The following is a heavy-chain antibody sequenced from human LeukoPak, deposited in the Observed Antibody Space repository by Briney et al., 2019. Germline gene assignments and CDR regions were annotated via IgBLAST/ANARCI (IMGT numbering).Heavy chain of an antibody. CDR2: INHSGST. D-gene: IGHD3-22*01. CDR3: AKSNGYGLIDI. V-gene: IGHV4-34*01. J-gene: IGHJ3*02. Sequence: KPSKTLSLTCAVYGGSFSGYYWSWIRQPPGKGLDWIGEINHSGSTNHNPSLKSRVTISVDTSRNQFSLKLNSVTAADTAVYYCAKSNGYGLIDIWGQGTMVTVSS. CDR1: GGSFSGYY.